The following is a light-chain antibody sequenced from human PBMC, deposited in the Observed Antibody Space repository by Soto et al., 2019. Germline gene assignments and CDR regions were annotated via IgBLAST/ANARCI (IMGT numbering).Light chain of an antibody. CDR3: LQDYTYPWT. J-gene: IGKJ1*01. CDR1: QTVGSY. Sequence: EIVLTQSPATLSLSPGERATLSCRASQTVGSYLAWYQQKRGQAPRLLIYDASNRATGIPGRFTGSGSGTDFSLTISSLEPEDFATYYCLQDYTYPWTFGQGTKVEMK. V-gene: IGKV3-11*01. CDR2: DAS.